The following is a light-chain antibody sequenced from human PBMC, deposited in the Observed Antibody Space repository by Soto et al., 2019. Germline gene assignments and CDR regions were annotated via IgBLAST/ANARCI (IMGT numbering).Light chain of an antibody. CDR2: GAS. J-gene: IGKJ3*01. V-gene: IGKV3-20*01. Sequence: EIVLTQSPGTLSLSPGERATLSCRASQSISSNYLTWYQQKPGQAPRLLIYGASSRATGIPDRFSGSGSGTDFTLTNSRLEPEDFAVYYCQQSFTFGPGTKVDIK. CDR3: QQSFT. CDR1: QSISSNY.